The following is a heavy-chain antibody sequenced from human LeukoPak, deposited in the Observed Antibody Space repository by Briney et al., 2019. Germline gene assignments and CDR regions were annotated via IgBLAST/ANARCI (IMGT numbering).Heavy chain of an antibody. J-gene: IGHJ4*02. CDR2: IYYSGST. CDR1: GGSISSYY. V-gene: IGHV4-39*01. CDR3: ARHGRVVVINYYFDY. D-gene: IGHD3-22*01. Sequence: SETLSLTCTVSGGSISSYYWSWIRQPPGKGLEWIGSIYYSGSTYYNPSLKSRVTISVDTSKNQFSLKLSSVTAADTAVYYCARHGRVVVINYYFDYWGQGTLVTVSS.